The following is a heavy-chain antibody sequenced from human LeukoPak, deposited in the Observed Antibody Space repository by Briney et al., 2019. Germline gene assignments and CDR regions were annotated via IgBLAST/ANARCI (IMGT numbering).Heavy chain of an antibody. CDR2: IYTSGST. CDR1: GGSISSGSYY. CDR3: ARSPLLYYYGSGSYYLATGLQKTGYYYYYMDV. D-gene: IGHD3-10*01. Sequence: SETLSLTGTVSGGSISSGSYYWSWIRQPAGKGLEWIGRIYTSGSTNYNPSLKRRVTISVDTSKNQFSLKLSSVTAADTAVYYCARSPLLYYYGSGSYYLATGLQKTGYYYYYMDVWGKGTTVTVSS. V-gene: IGHV4-61*02. J-gene: IGHJ6*03.